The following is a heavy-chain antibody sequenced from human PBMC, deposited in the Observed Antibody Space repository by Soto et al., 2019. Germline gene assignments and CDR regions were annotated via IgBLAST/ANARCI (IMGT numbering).Heavy chain of an antibody. CDR3: ARVTSDY. Sequence: SEILSLTCAVYGGSFSGYYWSWIRQPPGKGLEWIGEINHSGSTNYNPSLKSRVTISVDTSKNQFSLKLSSVTAADTAVYYCARVTSDYWGQGTLVTVSS. V-gene: IGHV4-34*01. CDR1: GGSFSGYY. D-gene: IGHD2-2*01. J-gene: IGHJ4*02. CDR2: INHSGST.